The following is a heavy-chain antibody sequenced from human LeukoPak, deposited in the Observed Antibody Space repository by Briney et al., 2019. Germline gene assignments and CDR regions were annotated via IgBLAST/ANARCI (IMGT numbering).Heavy chain of an antibody. Sequence: AETLSLTCTVSGGSLSSYHWSWIRQPPGKGLEWIGYIYYGGSTHYNPSLKSRVTISVDTSKNQFSLKLSSVTAADTAVYYCARRLEAVALDYWGQGTLVTVSS. CDR1: GGSLSSYH. CDR3: ARRLEAVALDY. J-gene: IGHJ4*02. V-gene: IGHV4-59*01. D-gene: IGHD6-19*01. CDR2: IYYGGST.